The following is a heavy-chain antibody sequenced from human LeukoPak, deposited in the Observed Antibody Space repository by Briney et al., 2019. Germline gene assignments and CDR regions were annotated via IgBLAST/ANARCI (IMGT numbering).Heavy chain of an antibody. Sequence: ASKTVSRKASGYTFTNYGFSWVRQAPGQGLEWMGWICTYRGNTNYAQQLQGRVTMNSDTSTSTVYMELRSLRSDDTAGYYCARGYCRSTSCHEPPLYGMDVWGQGTTVTVS. CDR3: ARGYCRSTSCHEPPLYGMDV. D-gene: IGHD2-2*01. V-gene: IGHV1-18*04. J-gene: IGHJ6*02. CDR2: ICTYRGNT. CDR1: GYTFTNYG.